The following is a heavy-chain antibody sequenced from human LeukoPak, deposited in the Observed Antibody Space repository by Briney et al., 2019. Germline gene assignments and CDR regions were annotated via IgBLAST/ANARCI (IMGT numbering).Heavy chain of an antibody. Sequence: ASVKVSCKASGYTFTSYGINWVRQAPGQGLEWMGWISAYNGNTNYAQKLQGRVTMTTDTSTSTAYMELRSLRSDDTAVYYCARVVAAAGSNPFDYWGQGTLVTVSS. V-gene: IGHV1-18*01. CDR3: ARVVAAAGSNPFDY. CDR1: GYTFTSYG. CDR2: ISAYNGNT. D-gene: IGHD6-13*01. J-gene: IGHJ4*02.